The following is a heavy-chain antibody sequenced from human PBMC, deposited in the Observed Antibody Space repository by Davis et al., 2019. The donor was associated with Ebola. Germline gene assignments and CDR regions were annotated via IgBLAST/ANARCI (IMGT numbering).Heavy chain of an antibody. J-gene: IGHJ6*02. V-gene: IGHV4-59*01. CDR3: ARDRYSSSWYDRGFYYYYGMDV. D-gene: IGHD6-13*01. CDR1: GGSFSGYY. CDR2: IYYSGST. Sequence: SETLSLTCAVYGGSFSGYYWSWIRQPPGKGLEWIGYIYYSGSTNYNPSLKSRVTISVDTSKNQFSLKLSSVTAADTAVYYCARDRYSSSWYDRGFYYYYGMDVWGQGTTVTVSS.